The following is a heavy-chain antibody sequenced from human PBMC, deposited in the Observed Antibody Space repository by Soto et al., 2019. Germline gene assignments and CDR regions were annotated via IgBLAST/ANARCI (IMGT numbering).Heavy chain of an antibody. CDR2: ISSSSSTI. V-gene: IGHV3-48*01. CDR1: GFTFSSYS. CDR3: ARDLGFGDLAQ. J-gene: IGHJ4*02. D-gene: IGHD3-10*01. Sequence: GGSLRLSCAASGFTFSSYSMNWVRQAPGKGLEWVSYISSSSSTIYYADSVKGRFTISRDNAKNSLYLQMNSLRADDTAVYYCARDLGFGDLAQWGQGTMVTGSS.